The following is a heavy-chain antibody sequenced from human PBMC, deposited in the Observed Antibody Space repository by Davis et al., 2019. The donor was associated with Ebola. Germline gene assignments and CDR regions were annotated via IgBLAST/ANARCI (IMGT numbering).Heavy chain of an antibody. CDR1: GFTFSSYS. V-gene: IGHV3-48*02. D-gene: IGHD3-22*01. CDR2: ISSSSSTI. CDR3: ARGYGIVVVIDAFDI. J-gene: IGHJ3*02. Sequence: GESLKISCAASGFTFSSYSMNWVRQAPGKGLEWVSYISSSSSTIYYADSVKGRFTISRDNAKNSLYLQMNSLRDEDTAVYYCARGYGIVVVIDAFDIWGQGTMVTVSS.